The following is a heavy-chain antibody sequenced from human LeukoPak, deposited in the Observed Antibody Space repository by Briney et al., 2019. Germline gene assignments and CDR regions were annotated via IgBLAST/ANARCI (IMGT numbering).Heavy chain of an antibody. V-gene: IGHV1-8*01. J-gene: IGHJ4*02. CDR3: ARLNYYDSSGYASDFDY. Sequence: ASVKVSCKASGYTFTSYDINWVRQATGQGLEWMGWMNPNSGNTGYAQKFQGRVTMTRNTSISTAYMELSSLRSEDTAVYYCARLNYYDSSGYASDFDYWGQGTLVIVSS. D-gene: IGHD3-22*01. CDR1: GYTFTSYD. CDR2: MNPNSGNT.